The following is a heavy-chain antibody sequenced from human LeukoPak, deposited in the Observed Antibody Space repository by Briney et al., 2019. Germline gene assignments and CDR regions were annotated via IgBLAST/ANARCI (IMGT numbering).Heavy chain of an antibody. CDR1: GYTFTAYY. CDR3: ARDDSFQFDY. J-gene: IGHJ4*02. V-gene: IGHV1-2*02. CDR2: INPNTGAT. Sequence: ASVKVSCKASGYTFTAYYLDWVRQAPGQGLEWMGWINPNTGATNFAQKFQGRVTVTRDTSINTAYMELSRLTSDDTAVYYCARDDSFQFDYWGRGILVTVSS. D-gene: IGHD5-18*01.